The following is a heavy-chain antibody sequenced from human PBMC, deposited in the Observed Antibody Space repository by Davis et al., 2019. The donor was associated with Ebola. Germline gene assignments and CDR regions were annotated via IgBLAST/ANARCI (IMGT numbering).Heavy chain of an antibody. CDR2: IYHSGST. J-gene: IGHJ3*02. V-gene: IGHV4-30-2*01. CDR3: ARGSYYYDSSGYYHDAFDI. Sequence: PSETLSLTCAVSGGSISSGGYSWSWIRQPPGKGLEWIGYIYHSGSTYYNPSLKSRVTISVDRSKNQFSLKLSSVTAADTAVYYCARGSYYYDSSGYYHDAFDIWGQGTMVTVSS. D-gene: IGHD3-22*01. CDR1: GGSISSGGYS.